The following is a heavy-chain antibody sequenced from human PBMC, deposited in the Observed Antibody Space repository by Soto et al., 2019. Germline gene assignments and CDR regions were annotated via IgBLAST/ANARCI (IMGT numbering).Heavy chain of an antibody. CDR3: ATNAY. CDR2: INEDGSAK. Sequence: GVLRLSCVASGFTFSRNWMSWVRQAPGKGPEWVANINEDGSAKSHVDSVKGRFTISRDNAKNSLYLQMNTLRPEDTAVYYCATNAYWGQGILVTVSS. V-gene: IGHV3-7*01. J-gene: IGHJ4*02. CDR1: GFTFSRNW.